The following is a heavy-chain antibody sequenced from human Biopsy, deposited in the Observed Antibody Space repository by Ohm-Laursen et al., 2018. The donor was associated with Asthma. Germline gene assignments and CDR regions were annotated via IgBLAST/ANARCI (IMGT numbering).Heavy chain of an antibody. CDR2: IIPVFGTT. D-gene: IGHD5-12*01. Sequence: SVKVSCKSSGGTFSSYSINWVRQAPGQGLEWMGGIIPVFGTTNYAQKFQGRVTISADDSTSTAYMELSSLRSEDTAVYYCARGYSGSDRIVYYYSGLEFWGQGTTVTV. J-gene: IGHJ6*02. CDR1: GGTFSSYS. V-gene: IGHV1-69*13. CDR3: ARGYSGSDRIVYYYSGLEF.